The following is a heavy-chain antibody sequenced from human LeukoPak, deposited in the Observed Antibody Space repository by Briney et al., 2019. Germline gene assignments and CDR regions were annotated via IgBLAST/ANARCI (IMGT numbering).Heavy chain of an antibody. D-gene: IGHD3-10*01. Sequence: GGSLRLSCAASGFTFSSYSMNWVRQAPGKGLEWVSSISSSSSYIYYADSVKGRFTISRDNAKNSLYLQMNSLRAEDTAVYYCATLPSGSYYYIDYWGQGTLVTVSS. J-gene: IGHJ4*02. CDR3: ATLPSGSYYYIDY. CDR2: ISSSSSYI. V-gene: IGHV3-21*01. CDR1: GFTFSSYS.